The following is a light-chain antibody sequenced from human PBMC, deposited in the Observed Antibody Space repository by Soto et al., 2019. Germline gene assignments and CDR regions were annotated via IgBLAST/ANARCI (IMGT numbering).Light chain of an antibody. J-gene: IGKJ2*01. CDR1: QSVLYSSNNKNY. CDR3: QQYYSTPYT. CDR2: WAS. Sequence: DIVMTQSPDSLAVSLGETATINCKSSQSVLYSSNNKNYLTWYQQKPGQPPKLLIYWASTRESGGPVRFSGSGAVTDFTRTISGLQAEDVAVYYCQQYYSTPYTFGQGTKLEIK. V-gene: IGKV4-1*01.